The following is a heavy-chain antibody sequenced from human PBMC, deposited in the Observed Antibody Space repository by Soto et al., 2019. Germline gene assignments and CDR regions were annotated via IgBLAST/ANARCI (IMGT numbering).Heavy chain of an antibody. CDR3: ARHWGYCDSRGCHPYWYFDL. V-gene: IGHV4-39*01. CDR2: IFHSGNT. Sequence: QLQLHDSGPGLVRPSETLSLTCSVSGGSMRNDNYYWGWIRQPPGKGLGWVGSIFHSGNTYYNPSLKSRVTISVDTSENQFSLKLSSVTAADTAVYFCARHWGYCDSRGCHPYWYFDLWGRGTLVTVSS. J-gene: IGHJ2*01. CDR1: GGSMRNDNYY. D-gene: IGHD3-22*01.